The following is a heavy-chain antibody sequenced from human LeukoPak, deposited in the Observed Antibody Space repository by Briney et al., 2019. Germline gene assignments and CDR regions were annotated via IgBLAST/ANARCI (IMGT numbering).Heavy chain of an antibody. CDR2: IYYSGST. V-gene: IGHV4-61*08. CDR1: GGSISSGGYY. D-gene: IGHD1-1*01. Sequence: PSETLSLTCTVSGGSISSGGYYWSWIRQHPGKGLEWIGYIYYSGSTNYNPSLKSRVTISVDTSKNQFSLKLSSVTAADTAVYYCARDPPATTGFDIWGQGTMVTVSS. CDR3: ARDPPATTGFDI. J-gene: IGHJ3*02.